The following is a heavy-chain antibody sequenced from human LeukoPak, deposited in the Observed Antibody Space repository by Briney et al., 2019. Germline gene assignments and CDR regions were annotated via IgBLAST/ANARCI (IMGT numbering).Heavy chain of an antibody. CDR3: ASDAGVGATSPAPYYYYGMDV. Sequence: PGRSLRLSCAASGFTFSSYAMHLVRQAPGKGLEWVAVISYDGSNKYYADSVKGRFTISRDNSKNTLYLQMNSLRAEDTAVYYCASDAGVGATSPAPYYYYGMDVWGQGTTVTVSS. J-gene: IGHJ6*02. CDR1: GFTFSSYA. D-gene: IGHD1-26*01. CDR2: ISYDGSNK. V-gene: IGHV3-30*04.